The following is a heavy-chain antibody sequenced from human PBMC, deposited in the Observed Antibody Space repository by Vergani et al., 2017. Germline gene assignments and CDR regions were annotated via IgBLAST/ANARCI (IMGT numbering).Heavy chain of an antibody. CDR2: IYPGDSDT. CDR3: ARRSYYYDSSGYYYDYYYGMDV. D-gene: IGHD3-22*01. Sequence: EVQLVQSGAEVKKPGESLKISCKGSGYSFTSYWIGWVRQLPGKGLEWMGIIYPGDSDTRYSPSFQGQVTISADKSISTAYLQWSSLKASDTAMYYCARRSYYYDSSGYYYDYYYGMDVWGQGTTVTVSS. J-gene: IGHJ6*02. CDR1: GYSFTSYW. V-gene: IGHV5-51*01.